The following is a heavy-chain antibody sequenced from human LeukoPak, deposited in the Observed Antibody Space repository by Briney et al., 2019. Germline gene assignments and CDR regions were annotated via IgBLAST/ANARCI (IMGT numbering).Heavy chain of an antibody. J-gene: IGHJ5*01. CDR3: ARGGYSSGWFAY. CDR2: ISSSGNII. CDR1: GFTFSTYE. V-gene: IGHV3-48*03. D-gene: IGHD6-19*01. Sequence: GGSLRLSCAASGFTFSTYETNWVRQAPGKGLEWVSYISSSGNIIYYADSVKGRFTISRDSAKNSLYLQMNSLRAEDTAVYYCARGGYSSGWFAYWGQGTLVTVSS.